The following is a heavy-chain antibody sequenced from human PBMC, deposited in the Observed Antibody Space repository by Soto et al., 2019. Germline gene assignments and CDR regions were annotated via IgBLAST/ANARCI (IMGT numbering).Heavy chain of an antibody. CDR2: IWYDGSNK. CDR1: GFTFSSYG. Sequence: QVQLVESGGGVVQPGRSLRLSCAASGFTFSSYGMHWVRQAPGKGLEWVAVIWYDGSNKYYADSVKGRFTISRDNSKNTLYLQMNSLRAEDTAVYYCASRAPYSGYDLHYWGQGTLVTVSS. D-gene: IGHD5-12*01. V-gene: IGHV3-33*01. CDR3: ASRAPYSGYDLHY. J-gene: IGHJ4*02.